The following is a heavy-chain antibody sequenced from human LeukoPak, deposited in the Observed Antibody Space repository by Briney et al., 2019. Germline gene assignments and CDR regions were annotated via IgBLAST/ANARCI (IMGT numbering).Heavy chain of an antibody. CDR3: ARPRGDSGSYFFSDAFDI. J-gene: IGHJ3*02. V-gene: IGHV1-69*05. Sequence: SVKVSCKASGGTFSSYAISWVRQAPGQGLEWMGGIIPIFGTANYAQKFEGRVTITTDESTSTAYMELSSLRSEDTAVYYCARPRGDSGSYFFSDAFDIWGQGTMVTVSS. CDR2: IIPIFGTA. CDR1: GGTFSSYA. D-gene: IGHD1-26*01.